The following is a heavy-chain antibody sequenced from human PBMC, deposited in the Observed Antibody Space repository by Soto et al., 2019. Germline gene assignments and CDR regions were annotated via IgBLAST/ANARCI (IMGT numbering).Heavy chain of an antibody. CDR2: IYPGDSDT. CDR1: GYSFTSYW. J-gene: IGHJ3*02. V-gene: IGHV5-51*01. CDR3: ARVESLGYCSGGSCYDHDAFDI. Sequence: PGESLKISCKGSGYSFTSYWIGWVRQMPGKGLEWMGIIYPGDSDTRYSPSFQGQVTISADKSISTAYLQWSSLKASDTAMYYCARVESLGYCSGGSCYDHDAFDIWGQGTMVTVS. D-gene: IGHD2-15*01.